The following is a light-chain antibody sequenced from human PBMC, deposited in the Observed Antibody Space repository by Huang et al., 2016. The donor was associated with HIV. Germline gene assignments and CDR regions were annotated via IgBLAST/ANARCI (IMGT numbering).Light chain of an antibody. Sequence: EIVLTQSPGTLSLSPGERATFSCRASQSVRGRYLAWYQQKPGQAPRLLIYGASSRATGIPDRFSGSWSGTDFTLTISRLEPEDFAVYYCQQYGSSLRTFGQGTKVEIK. CDR3: QQYGSSLRT. CDR2: GAS. CDR1: QSVRGRY. J-gene: IGKJ1*01. V-gene: IGKV3-20*01.